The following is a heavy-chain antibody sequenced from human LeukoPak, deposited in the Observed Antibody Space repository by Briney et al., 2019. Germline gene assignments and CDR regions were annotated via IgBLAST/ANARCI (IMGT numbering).Heavy chain of an antibody. Sequence: GGSLRTSCAAFGFSFNNYVMSWVRQAPGKGLEWVSAISGDGARTYYADSVKGRFTISRDNSKNTLDLQMNSLRAEDTAVYYCAKTVVVITFRFDSWGQGSLVTVSS. J-gene: IGHJ4*02. D-gene: IGHD2-21*01. CDR3: AKTVVVITFRFDS. CDR1: GFSFNNYV. V-gene: IGHV3-23*01. CDR2: ISGDGART.